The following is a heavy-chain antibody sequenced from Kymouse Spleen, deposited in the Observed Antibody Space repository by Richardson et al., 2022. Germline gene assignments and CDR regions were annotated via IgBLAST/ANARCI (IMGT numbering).Heavy chain of an antibody. Sequence: EVQLVESGGGLVKPGGSLRLSCAASGFTFSNAWMSWVRQAPGKGLEWVGRIKSKTDGGTTDYAAPVKGRFTISRDDSKNTLYLQMNSLKTEDTAVYYCTTAPDIVLMVYPHGMDVWGQGTTVTVSS. CDR1: GFTFSNAW. J-gene: IGHJ6*02. D-gene: IGHD2-8*01. CDR3: TTAPDIVLMVYPHGMDV. V-gene: IGHV3-15*01. CDR2: IKSKTDGGTT.